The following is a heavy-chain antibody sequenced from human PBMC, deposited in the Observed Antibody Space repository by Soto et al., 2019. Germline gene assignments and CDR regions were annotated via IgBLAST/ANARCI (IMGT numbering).Heavy chain of an antibody. J-gene: IGHJ4*02. D-gene: IGHD2-21*02. CDR3: ATQEVGDRPFVS. CDR2: IKSSGVGGTT. Sequence: EVQLVESGGGLVKPGGSLRLSCAASGFSFSKTWMNWVRQAPGKGLEWVGRIKSSGVGGTTEYAPAVKGRFSVSRDDAQRTLYLQMNSLRTEDTAVYYCATQEVGDRPFVSWGQATLVTVSS. CDR1: GFSFSKTW. V-gene: IGHV3-15*07.